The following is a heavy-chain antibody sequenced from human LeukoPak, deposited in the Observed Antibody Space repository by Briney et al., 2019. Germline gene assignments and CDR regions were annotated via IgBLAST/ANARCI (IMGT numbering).Heavy chain of an antibody. D-gene: IGHD3-10*01. CDR1: GYTLTELS. V-gene: IGHV1-24*01. J-gene: IGHJ5*02. Sequence: ASVKVSSKVSGYTLTELSMHWVRQAPGKGREWMGGFDPEDGETIYAQKLQGRVTMTEDTSTDTAYMELSSLRSEDTAVYYCATDPYYYGSGSYYNKSGWFDPWGQGTLVTVSS. CDR3: ATDPYYYGSGSYYNKSGWFDP. CDR2: FDPEDGET.